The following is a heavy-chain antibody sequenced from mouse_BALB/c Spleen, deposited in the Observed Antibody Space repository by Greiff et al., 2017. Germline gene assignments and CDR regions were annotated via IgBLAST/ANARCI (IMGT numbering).Heavy chain of an antibody. D-gene: IGHD1-1*01. J-gene: IGHJ3*01. CDR2: IDPANGNT. V-gene: IGHV14-3*02. Sequence: VQLQQSGAELVKPGASVKLSCTASGFNIKDTYMHWVKQRPEQGLEWIGRIDPANGNTKYDPKFQGKATITADTSSNTAYLQLSSLTSEDTAVYYCYYGSSFAYWGQGTLVTVAA. CDR3: YYGSSFAY. CDR1: GFNIKDTY.